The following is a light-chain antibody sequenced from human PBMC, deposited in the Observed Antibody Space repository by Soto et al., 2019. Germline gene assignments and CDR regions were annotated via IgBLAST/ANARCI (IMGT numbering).Light chain of an antibody. CDR3: QSYDSSLSGYVL. V-gene: IGLV1-40*01. J-gene: IGLJ2*01. CDR1: SSNIGAGYD. Sequence: QSVLTQPPSVSGAPGQRVTISCTGSSSNIGAGYDVHWYQQLPGTARKLLIYGNSNRPSGVPDRFPGSKSGTSASLAITWPQAADEADYHCQSYDSSLSGYVLFGGGPQLTVL. CDR2: GNS.